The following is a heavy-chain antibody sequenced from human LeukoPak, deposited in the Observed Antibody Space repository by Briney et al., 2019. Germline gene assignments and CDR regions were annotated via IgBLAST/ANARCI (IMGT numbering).Heavy chain of an antibody. J-gene: IGHJ4*02. Sequence: GGSLRLSCAASGFTASSNYMSWVRQAPGKGLEWVSVIYSGGSTYYADSVKGRFTISRDNSKNTLYLQMNSLRAEDTAVYYCAGGRDKYYFDYWGQGTLVTVSS. CDR2: IYSGGST. CDR3: AGGRDKYYFDY. D-gene: IGHD3-16*01. V-gene: IGHV3-53*01. CDR1: GFTASSNY.